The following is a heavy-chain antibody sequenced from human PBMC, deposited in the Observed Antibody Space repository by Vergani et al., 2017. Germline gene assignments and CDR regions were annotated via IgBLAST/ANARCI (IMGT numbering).Heavy chain of an antibody. CDR2: IYWDDDN. Sequence: QITLKESGPTLVKPTQTLTLTCTFSGFSLSTSGVGVGWIRQPPGKALEWLALIYWDDDNRYSPSLKSRLTITKDTSKNQVVITMTNMDPVDTATYYWSHSELPENIVLTKTPRPYYYYGMDVWGQGTTVTVSS. CDR3: SHSELPENIVLTKTPRPYYYYGMDV. CDR1: GFSLSTSGVG. J-gene: IGHJ6*02. V-gene: IGHV2-5*02. D-gene: IGHD2-8*01.